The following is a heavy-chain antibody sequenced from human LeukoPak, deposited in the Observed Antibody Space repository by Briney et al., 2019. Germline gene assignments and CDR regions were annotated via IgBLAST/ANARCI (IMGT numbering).Heavy chain of an antibody. V-gene: IGHV1-46*01. CDR1: GGTFSSYA. D-gene: IGHD3-10*01. Sequence: ASVKVSCKASGGTFSSYAISWVRPAPGQGLEWMGTIHPDGYTTTYAQNFQGRVTMTRDTSTSTVYMDLSSLRSEDTAVYYCAREIIAAGKNFDYWGQGTQVTVSS. CDR2: IHPDGYTT. CDR3: AREIIAAGKNFDY. J-gene: IGHJ4*02.